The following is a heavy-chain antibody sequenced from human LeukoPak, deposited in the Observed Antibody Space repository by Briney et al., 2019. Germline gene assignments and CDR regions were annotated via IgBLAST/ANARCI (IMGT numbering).Heavy chain of an antibody. CDR3: ARTDSSGHYYGIDL. J-gene: IGHJ5*02. CDR1: GFTFSSYA. Sequence: GGSLRLSCAASGFTFSSYAMNWVRQAPGKGLEWVSSISLSSSYIYNADSVKGRFTITRDNAKNSLFLQMNSLRAEDTAVYYCARTDSSGHYYGIDLWGQGTLVTVSS. V-gene: IGHV3-21*01. D-gene: IGHD3-22*01. CDR2: ISLSSSYI.